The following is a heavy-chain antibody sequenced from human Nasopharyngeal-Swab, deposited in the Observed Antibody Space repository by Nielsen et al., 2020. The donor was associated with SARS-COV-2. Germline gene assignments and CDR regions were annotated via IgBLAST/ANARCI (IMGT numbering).Heavy chain of an antibody. CDR2: IYYSGST. J-gene: IGHJ3*02. D-gene: IGHD6-19*01. CDR3: ARERQWLVPDAFDI. Sequence: SETLSLTCTVSGGSISSYYWSWIRQPPGKGLEWIGYIYYSGSTNYNPSLKSRVTISVDTSKNQFSLKLSSVTAADTAVYYCARERQWLVPDAFDILGQGTMVTVSS. CDR1: GGSISSYY. V-gene: IGHV4-59*01.